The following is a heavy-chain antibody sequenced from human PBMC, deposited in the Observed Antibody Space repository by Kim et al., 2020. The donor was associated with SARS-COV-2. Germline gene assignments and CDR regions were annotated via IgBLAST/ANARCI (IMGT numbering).Heavy chain of an antibody. V-gene: IGHV4-39*01. CDR3: ARRPKPPKLGIDWYFDL. J-gene: IGHJ2*01. Sequence: SETLSLTCTVSGGSISSSSYYWGWIRQPPGKGLEWIGSIYYSGSTYYNPSLKSRVTISVDTSKNQFSLKLSSVTAADTAVYYCARRPKPPKLGIDWYFDLWGRGTLVTVSS. D-gene: IGHD7-27*01. CDR1: GGSISSSSYY. CDR2: IYYSGST.